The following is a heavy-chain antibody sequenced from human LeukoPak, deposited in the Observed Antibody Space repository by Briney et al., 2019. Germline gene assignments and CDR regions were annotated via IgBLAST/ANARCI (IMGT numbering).Heavy chain of an antibody. CDR2: IYHSGST. CDR3: ARVPYSSSWYGLFDP. CDR1: GGSFSGYY. Sequence: PSETLSLTCAVYGGSFSGYYWSWIRQPPGKGLEWIGEIYHSGSTNYNPSLKSRVTISVDKSKNQFSLKLSSVTAADTAVYYCARVPYSSSWYGLFDPWGQGTLVTVSS. D-gene: IGHD6-13*01. V-gene: IGHV4-34*01. J-gene: IGHJ5*02.